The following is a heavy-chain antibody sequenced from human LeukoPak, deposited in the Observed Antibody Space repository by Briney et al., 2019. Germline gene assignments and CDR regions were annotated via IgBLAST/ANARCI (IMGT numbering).Heavy chain of an antibody. CDR1: GYTFTSYD. V-gene: IGHV1-8*01. CDR2: MNPNSGNT. CDR3: ARVVNDYAIRYFDL. Sequence: ASVKVSCKASGYTFTSYDINWVRQATGQGLEWMGWMNPNSGNTGYAQKFQGRVTMTRNTSISTAYMELSSLRSEDTAVYYCARVVNDYAIRYFDLWGRGTLVPVSS. J-gene: IGHJ2*01. D-gene: IGHD4-17*01.